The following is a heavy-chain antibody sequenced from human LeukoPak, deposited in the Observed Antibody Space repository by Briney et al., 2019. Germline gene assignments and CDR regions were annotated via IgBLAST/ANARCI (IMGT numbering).Heavy chain of an antibody. CDR2: ISYDGSNK. CDR3: ARDTAMAAYYFDY. CDR1: GFTFSSYA. Sequence: GGSLRLSCAASGFTFSSYAMHWVRQAPGKGLEWVAVISYDGSNKYYADSVKGRFTISRDNSKNTLYLQINSLRAEDTAVYYCARDTAMAAYYFDYWGQGTLVTVSS. V-gene: IGHV3-30*04. J-gene: IGHJ4*02. D-gene: IGHD5-18*01.